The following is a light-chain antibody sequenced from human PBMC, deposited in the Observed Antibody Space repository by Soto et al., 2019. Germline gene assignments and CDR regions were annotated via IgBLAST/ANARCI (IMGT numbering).Light chain of an antibody. CDR3: QQYNTVNT. CDR1: QNVNSN. Sequence: EIAMTQSPATLSVSPGQRATLSCRASQNVNSNLAWYQQKPGHAPSLLMYNVSTRATGFPARFSGSGSGTEFTLTISSLQSEDSAIYYCQQYNTVNTFGRGTKLEIK. J-gene: IGKJ2*01. CDR2: NVS. V-gene: IGKV3-15*01.